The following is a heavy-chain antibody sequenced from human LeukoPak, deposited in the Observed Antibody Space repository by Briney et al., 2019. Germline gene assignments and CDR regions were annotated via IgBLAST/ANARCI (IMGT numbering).Heavy chain of an antibody. CDR3: AKPDSSGYYYFPYYFDY. CDR2: IGGSGGST. V-gene: IGHV3-23*01. D-gene: IGHD3-22*01. Sequence: GGSLRLSCAASGFTFSSYAMSWVRQAPGKGLEWVSAIGGSGGSTYYADSVKGRFTISRDNSKNTLYLQMNSLRAEDTAVYYCAKPDSSGYYYFPYYFDYWGQGTLVTVSS. J-gene: IGHJ4*02. CDR1: GFTFSSYA.